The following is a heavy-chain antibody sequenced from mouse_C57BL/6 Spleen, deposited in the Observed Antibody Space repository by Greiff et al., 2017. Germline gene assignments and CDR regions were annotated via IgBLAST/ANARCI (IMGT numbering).Heavy chain of an antibody. CDR3: ARPGYYGNWLAY. CDR2: ISSGSSTI. CDR1: GFTFSDYG. J-gene: IGHJ3*01. V-gene: IGHV5-17*01. Sequence: DVQLQESGGGLVKPGASLKLSCAASGFTFSDYGMHWVRQAPEQGLEWVAYISSGSSTIYYADTVKGRFTISRDNAKNTLFLQMTSLRSEDTAVYYCARPGYYGNWLAYWGQGTLVTVSA. D-gene: IGHD1-1*01.